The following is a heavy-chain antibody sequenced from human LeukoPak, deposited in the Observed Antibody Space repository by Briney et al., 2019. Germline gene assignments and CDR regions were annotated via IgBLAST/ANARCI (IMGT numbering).Heavy chain of an antibody. V-gene: IGHV3-7*01. CDR1: RFTFSSFW. J-gene: IGHJ4*02. CDR3: ARGGPTGALDD. CDR2: INEDGSEK. Sequence: PGGSLKLSCAPSRFTFSSFWMTWVRQAPGKGLEWVANINEDGSEKNYVDSVKGRFTISRDNAKNSLYLQVNGLRAEDTALYYCARGGPTGALDDWGQGTLLTVSS. D-gene: IGHD7-27*01.